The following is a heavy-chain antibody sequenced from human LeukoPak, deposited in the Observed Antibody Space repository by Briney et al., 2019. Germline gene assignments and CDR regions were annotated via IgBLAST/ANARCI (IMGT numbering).Heavy chain of an antibody. Sequence: GGSLRLSCSASGFTFSRYAMHWVRQAPGKGLEYVSAISSNGGSTYYADSVKGRFTISRDNSKNTLYLQMSSLRAEDTAVYYCVKDGGYHGSWSSYYFDYWGQGTLVTVSS. D-gene: IGHD3-10*01. CDR2: ISSNGGST. CDR3: VKDGGYHGSWSSYYFDY. J-gene: IGHJ4*02. V-gene: IGHV3-64D*06. CDR1: GFTFSRYA.